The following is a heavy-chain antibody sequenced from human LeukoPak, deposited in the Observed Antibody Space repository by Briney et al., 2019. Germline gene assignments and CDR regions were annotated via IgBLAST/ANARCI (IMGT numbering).Heavy chain of an antibody. CDR3: ARVGGWKLGPVYYFDY. J-gene: IGHJ4*02. D-gene: IGHD3-16*01. CDR2: INLNSGGT. CDR1: GYTFTGYS. V-gene: IGHV1-2*02. Sequence: ASVKVSCKASGYTFTGYSMHWVRQAPGQGLEWMGWINLNSGGTNYVQKFQGRVTMTRDTSISTAYMELSSLRSDDTAVYYCARVGGWKLGPVYYFDYWGQGTLVTVSS.